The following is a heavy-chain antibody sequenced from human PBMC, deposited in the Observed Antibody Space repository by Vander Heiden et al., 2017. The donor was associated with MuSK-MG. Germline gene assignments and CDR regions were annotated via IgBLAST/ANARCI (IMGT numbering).Heavy chain of an antibody. CDR2: IDSDGTLT. CDR1: GFALSDHW. J-gene: IGHJ4*02. V-gene: IGHV3-74*01. Sequence: EVRLVESGGGLVQPGGSLRRSCVASGFALSDHWMHWVRQVPGKGLVSVSRIDSDGTLTSYAESVQGRFSISRDNAKNTLYLQMHSLRVENTAVYYCVRDSSASYWGQGTLVTVSS. CDR3: VRDSSASY. D-gene: IGHD3-22*01.